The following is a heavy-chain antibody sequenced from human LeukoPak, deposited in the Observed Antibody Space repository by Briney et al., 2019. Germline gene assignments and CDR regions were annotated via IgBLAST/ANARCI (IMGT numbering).Heavy chain of an antibody. V-gene: IGHV1-46*01. CDR2: INPSGGST. CDR3: ARAPAYYPY. D-gene: IGHD3-22*01. CDR1: GYTFTSYY. Sequence: ASVKVSCKTSGYTFTSYYMHWVRQAPGQGLEWMGIINPSGGSTSYAQKFQGRVTMTRDTSISTAYMELSRLRSDDTAVYYCARAPAYYPYWGQGTLVTVSS. J-gene: IGHJ4*02.